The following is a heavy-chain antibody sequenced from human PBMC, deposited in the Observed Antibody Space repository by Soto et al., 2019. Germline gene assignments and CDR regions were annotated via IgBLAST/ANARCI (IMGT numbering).Heavy chain of an antibody. Sequence: RASVKVSCKASGGTFSSYAISWVRQAPGQGLEWMGGIIPIFGTANYAQKFQGRVTITADESTSTAYMELSSLRSEDTAVYYCARVGLTTVTTGWLDPWGQGTLVTVSS. CDR2: IIPIFGTA. CDR3: ARVGLTTVTTGWLDP. V-gene: IGHV1-69*13. J-gene: IGHJ5*02. D-gene: IGHD4-17*01. CDR1: GGTFSSYA.